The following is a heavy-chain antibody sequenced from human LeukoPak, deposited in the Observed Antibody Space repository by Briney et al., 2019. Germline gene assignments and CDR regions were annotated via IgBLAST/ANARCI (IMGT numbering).Heavy chain of an antibody. D-gene: IGHD3-22*01. CDR3: ARGDYYDSSGYYYRHFDY. J-gene: IGHJ4*02. V-gene: IGHV4-34*01. CDR1: GGSFSGYY. CDR2: ISHSGST. Sequence: SETLSLTCAVYGGSFSGYYWSWIRQPPGRGLEWIGEISHSGSTNYNPSLKSRVTISIDTSNNQFSLKLSSLTAADTAVYYCARGDYYDSSGYYYRHFDYWGQGTLVTVSS.